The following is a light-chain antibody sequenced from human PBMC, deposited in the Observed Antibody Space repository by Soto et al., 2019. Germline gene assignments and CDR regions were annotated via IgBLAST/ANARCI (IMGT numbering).Light chain of an antibody. J-gene: IGLJ1*01. Sequence: QSVLTQPPSVSEAPGLGVTISCSGSNSNIGSNYVYWYQQLPGAAPKLLIYDDNKRPSGIPDRFSGSKSGTSATLGITGFQTGDEADYYCGSWDSSLSAYVFGTGTKLTVL. CDR2: DDN. CDR1: NSNIGSNY. V-gene: IGLV1-51*01. CDR3: GSWDSSLSAYV.